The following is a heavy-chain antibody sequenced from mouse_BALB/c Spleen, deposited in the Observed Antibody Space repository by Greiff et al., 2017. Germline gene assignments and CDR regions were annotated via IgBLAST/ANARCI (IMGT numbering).Heavy chain of an antibody. CDR2: INPSNGRT. V-gene: IGHV1S81*02. Sequence: QAQLQQPGAELVKPRASVRLSCKAFANTFTSYWMHWVKQRPGQGLEWIGEINPSNGRTDYNVKFKSKATLTVDKSSSTAYTQLRSLTSEDSAVYYGARGGWFAYRSKGALVTVSA. CDR1: ANTFTSYW. CDR3: ARGGWFAY. J-gene: IGHJ3*01.